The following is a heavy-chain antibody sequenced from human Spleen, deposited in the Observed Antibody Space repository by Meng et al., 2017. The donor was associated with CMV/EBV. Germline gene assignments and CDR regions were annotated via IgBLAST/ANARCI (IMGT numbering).Heavy chain of an antibody. CDR2: ITTDNGNT. D-gene: IGHD2-2*01. CDR1: GYTFTNYG. Sequence: ASVKVSCKASGYTFTNYGISWVRRGPGHGLEWMGWITTDNGNTNYARNLEDRVTMTADTSTSTAYMELMSLTPDDTAVYYCARDPRPECSSSTCSLAHWGQGTLVTVSS. CDR3: ARDPRPECSSSTCSLAH. V-gene: IGHV1-18*01. J-gene: IGHJ5*02.